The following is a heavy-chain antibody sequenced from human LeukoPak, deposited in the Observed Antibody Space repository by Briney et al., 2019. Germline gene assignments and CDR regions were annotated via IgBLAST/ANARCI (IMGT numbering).Heavy chain of an antibody. CDR2: IYYSGST. J-gene: IGHJ4*02. CDR1: GGSISSSSYY. CDR3: ARGVLMVYARGVYFDY. D-gene: IGHD2-8*01. Sequence: PSETLSLTCTVSGGSISSSSYYWGWIRQPPGKGLEWIGSIYYSGSTYYNPSLKSRVTISVDTSKNQFSLKLSSVTAADTAVYYCARGVLMVYARGVYFDYWGQGTLVTVSS. V-gene: IGHV4-39*07.